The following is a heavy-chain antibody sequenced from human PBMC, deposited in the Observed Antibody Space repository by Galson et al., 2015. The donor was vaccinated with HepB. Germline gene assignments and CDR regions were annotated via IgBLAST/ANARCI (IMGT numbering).Heavy chain of an antibody. J-gene: IGHJ4*02. D-gene: IGHD1-26*01. V-gene: IGHV1-58*02. Sequence: SVKVSCKASGFTFTSSAMQWVRQARGQRLEWIGWIVVGSGNTNYAQKFQERVTITRDMSTSTAYMELSSLRSEDTAVYYCAAAFNRGSLREYWGQGTLATVSS. CDR1: GFTFTSSA. CDR2: IVVGSGNT. CDR3: AAAFNRGSLREY.